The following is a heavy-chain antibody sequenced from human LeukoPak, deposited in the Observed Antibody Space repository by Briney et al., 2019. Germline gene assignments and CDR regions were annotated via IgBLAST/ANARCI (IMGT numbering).Heavy chain of an antibody. J-gene: IGHJ4*02. CDR1: GFTFSTYY. Sequence: PGESLRLSCAASGFTFSTYYMSWVRQAPGKGLEWVANIKPDGSEGYYVDSVKGRFTISRDNAKNSLYLQMNSLRAEDTAVYYCARYRYCSSANCYGDYWGQGTLVTVSS. D-gene: IGHD2-2*01. CDR3: ARYRYCSSANCYGDY. V-gene: IGHV3-7*03. CDR2: IKPDGSEG.